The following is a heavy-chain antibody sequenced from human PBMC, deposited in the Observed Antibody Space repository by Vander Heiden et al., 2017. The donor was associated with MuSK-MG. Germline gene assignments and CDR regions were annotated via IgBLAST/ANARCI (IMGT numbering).Heavy chain of an antibody. D-gene: IGHD6-19*01. V-gene: IGHV4-59*01. Sequence: QVQLQESGPGLVNPSETLSLTCTVSGGSISSYYWSWIRQPPGKGLEWIGYIYYIGSTNYNPSLKSRVTISVDTSKDKFSLKLSSVTAADTAVYYCARAAGTIYYFDYWGQGTLVTVSP. J-gene: IGHJ4*02. CDR1: GGSISSYY. CDR2: IYYIGST. CDR3: ARAAGTIYYFDY.